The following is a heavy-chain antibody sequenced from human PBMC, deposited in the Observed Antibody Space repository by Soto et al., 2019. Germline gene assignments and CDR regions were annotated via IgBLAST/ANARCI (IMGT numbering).Heavy chain of an antibody. CDR3: AKKWYYYDSSGYPQGYFDY. J-gene: IGHJ4*02. CDR1: GFTFSSYA. V-gene: IGHV3-23*01. CDR2: ISGSGGST. D-gene: IGHD3-22*01. Sequence: PGGSLRLSCAASGFTFSSYAMSWVRQAPGKGLEWVSVISGSGGSTYYADSVKGRFSISRDNSKNTLYLQMNSLRAEDTAVYYCAKKWYYYDSSGYPQGYFDYWGQGPLVTVSS.